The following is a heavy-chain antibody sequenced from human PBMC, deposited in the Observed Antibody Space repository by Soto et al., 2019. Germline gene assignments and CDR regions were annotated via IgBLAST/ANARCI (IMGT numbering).Heavy chain of an antibody. Sequence: SVPVSCKASGGTFSSDAISWLRESPGQGLEWMGGIIAIFGIANYAQKFQGRVTITADESTSTAYMELSSLRSEYTAVYYCARGGQLVTYYYHGMDVWGQGTTVTV. D-gene: IGHD6-6*01. CDR3: ARGGQLVTYYYHGMDV. CDR1: GGTFSSDA. CDR2: IIAIFGIA. J-gene: IGHJ6*02. V-gene: IGHV1-69*13.